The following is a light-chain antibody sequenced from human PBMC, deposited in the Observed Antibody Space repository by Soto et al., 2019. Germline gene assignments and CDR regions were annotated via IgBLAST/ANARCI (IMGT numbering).Light chain of an antibody. CDR2: EGS. V-gene: IGLV2-14*02. Sequence: QSVLTQPASVSGSPGQSITISCTVTISDVGSYNLVSWYQQHPGKAPKLMIYEGSKRPSGVSNRFSGSRSGNTASLTISGLQAEDEADYYCSSYTDSSNYVFGTGTKVTV. J-gene: IGLJ1*01. CDR3: SSYTDSSNYV. CDR1: ISDVGSYNL.